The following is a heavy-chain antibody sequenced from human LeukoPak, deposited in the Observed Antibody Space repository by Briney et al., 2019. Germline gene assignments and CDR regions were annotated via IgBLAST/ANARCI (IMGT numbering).Heavy chain of an antibody. J-gene: IGHJ4*02. V-gene: IGHV3-64*01. CDR1: GFTFSSYA. CDR3: AGGSGPRELSFYGY. D-gene: IGHD1-26*01. CDR2: ISSNGGST. Sequence: PGGSLRLSCAASGFTFSSYAMHWVRQAPGKGLEYVSAISSNGGSTYYANSVKGRFTISRDNSKNTLYLQMGSLRAEDMAVYYCAGGSGPRELSFYGYWGQGTLVTVSS.